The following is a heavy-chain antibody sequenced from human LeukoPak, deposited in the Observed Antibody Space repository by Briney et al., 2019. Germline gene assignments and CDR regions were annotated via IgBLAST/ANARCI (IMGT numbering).Heavy chain of an antibody. D-gene: IGHD2-15*01. Sequence: GGSLRLSCAASGFTFSSYSMNWVRQAPGKGLEWVSYISSSSSTIYYADSVKGRFTISRDNAKNSLYLQMNSLRAEDTAVYYCAGGYCSGGSCRRLDPWGQGTLVTVSS. V-gene: IGHV3-48*04. CDR3: AGGYCSGGSCRRLDP. CDR2: ISSSSSTI. J-gene: IGHJ5*02. CDR1: GFTFSSYS.